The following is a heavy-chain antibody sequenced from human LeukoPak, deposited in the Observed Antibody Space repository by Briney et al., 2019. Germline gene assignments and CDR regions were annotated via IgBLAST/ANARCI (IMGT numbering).Heavy chain of an antibody. CDR1: GFTFSSYG. CDR3: ATAYSSSSGYYYYGMDV. CDR2: ISYDGSNK. V-gene: IGHV3-30*03. D-gene: IGHD6-6*01. J-gene: IGHJ6*02. Sequence: GGSLRLSCAASGFTFSSYGMHWVRQAPGKGLEWVAVISYDGSNKYYADSVKGRFTISRDNSKNTLYLQMNSLRAEDTAVYYCATAYSSSSGYYYYGMDVWGQGTTVTVS.